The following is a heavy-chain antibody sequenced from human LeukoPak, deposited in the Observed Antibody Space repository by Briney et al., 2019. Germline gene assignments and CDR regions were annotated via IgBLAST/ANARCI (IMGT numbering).Heavy chain of an antibody. CDR1: GFTFSSYA. D-gene: IGHD4-23*01. J-gene: IGHJ6*03. V-gene: IGHV3-30*02. CDR3: AKGSGNPRIYYMDV. Sequence: GGSLRLSCAASGFTFSSYAMHWVRQGPGKGLEWVTFIQYDGSSKYYADSVKGRFTISRDNSKNTLYLQMISLRAEDTAVYCCAKGSGNPRIYYMDVWGKGTTVTISS. CDR2: IQYDGSSK.